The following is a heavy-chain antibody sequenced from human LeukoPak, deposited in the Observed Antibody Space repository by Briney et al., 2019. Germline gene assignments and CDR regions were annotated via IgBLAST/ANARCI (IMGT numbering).Heavy chain of an antibody. V-gene: IGHV3-30*04. CDR1: GFTFSSYA. CDR3: ARGSQQLVDSADY. J-gene: IGHJ4*02. CDR2: ISYDGSKK. Sequence: GRSLRLSCAASGFTFSSYAMHWVRQAPGKGLEWVAVISYDGSKKYYADSVKGRFTISRDNSKNTLYLQMNSLRAEDTAVYYCARGSQQLVDSADYWGQGTLVTVSS. D-gene: IGHD6-13*01.